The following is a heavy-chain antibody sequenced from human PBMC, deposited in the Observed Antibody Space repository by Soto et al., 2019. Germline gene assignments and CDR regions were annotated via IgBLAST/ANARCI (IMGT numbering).Heavy chain of an antibody. D-gene: IGHD1-1*01. J-gene: IGHJ5*02. CDR3: VRDGTKNLRDWFDP. Sequence: PSETLSLTCTVSGASISGFYWSWIRKSAGKGLEWIGRIYATGTTDYNPSLKSRVMMSVGTSKKQFSLKLRSVTAADTAVYYCVRDGTKNLRDWFDPLGQGISVPVSS. CDR2: IYATGTT. V-gene: IGHV4-4*07. CDR1: GASISGFY.